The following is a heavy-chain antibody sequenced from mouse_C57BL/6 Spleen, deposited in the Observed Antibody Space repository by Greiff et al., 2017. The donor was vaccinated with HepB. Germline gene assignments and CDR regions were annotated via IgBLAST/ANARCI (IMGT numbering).Heavy chain of an antibody. Sequence: QVQLKESVPELVKPGASVKISCKASGYAFSSSWMNWVKQRPGKGLEWIGRIYPGDGDTNYNGKFKGKATLTADKSSSTAYMQLSSLTSEDSAVYFCARLGTTVNFDYWGQGTTLTVSS. CDR2: IYPGDGDT. D-gene: IGHD1-1*01. V-gene: IGHV1-82*01. J-gene: IGHJ2*01. CDR3: ARLGTTVNFDY. CDR1: GYAFSSSW.